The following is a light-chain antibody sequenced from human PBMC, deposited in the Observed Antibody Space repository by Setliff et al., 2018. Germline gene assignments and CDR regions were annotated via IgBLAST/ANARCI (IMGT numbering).Light chain of an antibody. V-gene: IGLV2-14*01. CDR1: NSDVGGYNY. CDR2: EVS. CDR3: MSYTTIRTYV. J-gene: IGLJ1*01. Sequence: QSALAQPASVSGSPGQSITISCTGTNSDVGGYNYVSWYQQHPGKAPKVMISEVSNRPSGVSYRFSGSKSGNTASLTISGLQAEDEADYYCMSYTTIRTYVFGTGTKVTVL.